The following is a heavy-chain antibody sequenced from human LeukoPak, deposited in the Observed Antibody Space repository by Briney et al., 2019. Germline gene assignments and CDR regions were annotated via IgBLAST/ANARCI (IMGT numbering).Heavy chain of an antibody. J-gene: IGHJ5*02. V-gene: IGHV4-59*08. CDR1: GGSISSYY. D-gene: IGHD3-10*01. CDR2: IHYSGST. Sequence: PSETLSLTCTVSGGSISSYYWSWIRQPPGKGLEWIGYIHYSGSTNYNPSLKRRVTISVDTSKNQFSLKLSSVTAADTAVYYCARGAYGSGSYTFDPWGQGTLVTVSS. CDR3: ARGAYGSGSYTFDP.